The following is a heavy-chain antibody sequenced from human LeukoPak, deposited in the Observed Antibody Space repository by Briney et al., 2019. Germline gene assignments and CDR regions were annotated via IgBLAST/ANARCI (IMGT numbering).Heavy chain of an antibody. CDR1: GHSIISGYY. V-gene: IGHV4-38-2*02. CDR2: IYHSGSI. J-gene: IGHJ4*02. Sequence: PSETLSLTCTVSGHSIISGYYWGWIRQAPGKGLEWIGTIYHSGSIYYNPSLKSRVTISVDTSKNQFSLKLSSVTAADTAVYYCARVAAVAGGIDYWGQGTLVTVSS. CDR3: ARVAAVAGGIDY. D-gene: IGHD6-19*01.